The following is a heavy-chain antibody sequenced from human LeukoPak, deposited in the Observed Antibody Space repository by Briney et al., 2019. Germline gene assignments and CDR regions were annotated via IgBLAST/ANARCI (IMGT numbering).Heavy chain of an antibody. CDR2: ISWNSGTI. V-gene: IGHV3-9*01. J-gene: IGHJ4*02. Sequence: GGSLRLSCAASGFTFDDYGMHWVRQAPGKGVEWVSSISWNSGTIGYADSVKGRFTISRDNAKNSLCLQMNSLRAEDTALYYCAKGRYSSGWDFDYWGQGTLVTVSS. D-gene: IGHD6-19*01. CDR3: AKGRYSSGWDFDY. CDR1: GFTFDDYG.